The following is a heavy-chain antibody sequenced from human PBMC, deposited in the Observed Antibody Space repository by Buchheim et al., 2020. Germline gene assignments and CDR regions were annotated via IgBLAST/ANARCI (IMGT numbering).Heavy chain of an antibody. CDR2: IIPISGPA. CDR3: ARGRSPVGRYYYDNSGYYFDY. D-gene: IGHD3-22*01. Sequence: QVQLVQSGAEVRKPGSSVKVSCKASGGTFRSYAISWVRQAPGQGLEWMGGIIPISGPANYAKKFQGRVKIIADESTRQTDMELSSLRSEDTAVYYCARGRSPVGRYYYDNSGYYFDYWGQGTL. CDR1: GGTFRSYA. V-gene: IGHV1-69*01. J-gene: IGHJ4*02.